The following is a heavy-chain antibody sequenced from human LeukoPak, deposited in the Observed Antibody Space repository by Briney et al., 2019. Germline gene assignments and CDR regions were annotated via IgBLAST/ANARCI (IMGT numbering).Heavy chain of an antibody. J-gene: IGHJ5*02. Sequence: GGSLRLSCAASGFTFSSYSMNWVRQAPGTGLEWVSSISSSSYIYYADSVKGRFTISRDNAKNSLYLQMNSLRAEDTAVYYCARDGDSSSWPPGFDPWGQGTLVTVSS. D-gene: IGHD6-13*01. CDR1: GFTFSSYS. CDR2: ISSSSYI. CDR3: ARDGDSSSWPPGFDP. V-gene: IGHV3-21*01.